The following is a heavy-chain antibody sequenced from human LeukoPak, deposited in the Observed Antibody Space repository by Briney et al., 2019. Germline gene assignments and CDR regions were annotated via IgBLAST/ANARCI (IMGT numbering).Heavy chain of an antibody. CDR2: ISGSGGST. CDR3: ASSNGMVRGVKDY. J-gene: IGHJ4*02. Sequence: PGGSLRLSCAASGFTFSSYAMSWVRQAPGKGLEWVSAISGSGGSTYYADSVKGRFTISRDNSKNTLYLQMNSLRAEDTAVYYCASSNGMVRGVKDYWGQGTLVTVSS. D-gene: IGHD3-10*01. CDR1: GFTFSSYA. V-gene: IGHV3-23*01.